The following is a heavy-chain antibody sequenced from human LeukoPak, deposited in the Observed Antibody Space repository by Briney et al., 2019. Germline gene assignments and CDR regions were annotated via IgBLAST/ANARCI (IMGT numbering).Heavy chain of an antibody. V-gene: IGHV4-39*01. D-gene: IGHD6-6*01. Sequence: PSETLSLTCTVSGGSISSSSYYWGWIRQPPGKGVEWIGSIYYSGSTYYNPSLKSRVTISVDTSKNQFSLKLSSVTAADTAVYYCARQGPGAAPPVGRVFDYWGQGTLVTVSS. CDR3: ARQGPGAAPPVGRVFDY. CDR1: GGSISSSSYY. CDR2: IYYSGST. J-gene: IGHJ4*02.